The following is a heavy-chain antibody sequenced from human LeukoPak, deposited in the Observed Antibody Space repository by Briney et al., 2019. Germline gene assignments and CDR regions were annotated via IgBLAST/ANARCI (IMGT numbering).Heavy chain of an antibody. CDR3: ARGGSYLSAFDI. Sequence: PGGSLRLSCAASGFTFSTYGMHWVRQAPGKGLEWVAVISYDGSNKYYADSVKGRFTISRGNSKNTLYLQMNSLRAEDTAVYYCARGGSYLSAFDIWGQGTMVTVSS. D-gene: IGHD1-26*01. V-gene: IGHV3-30*03. CDR2: ISYDGSNK. J-gene: IGHJ3*02. CDR1: GFTFSTYG.